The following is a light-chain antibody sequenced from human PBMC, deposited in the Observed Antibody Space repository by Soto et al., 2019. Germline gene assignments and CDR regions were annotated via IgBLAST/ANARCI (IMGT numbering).Light chain of an antibody. CDR2: EGT. Sequence: QSALTQPASVSGSLGQSITISCTGSSSDVGTYYFVSWYQQHPGKVPKLMIYEGTKRPSGVSDRFSGSKSGNTASMTISGLQAEDEANYYCCSYVGNNIFVFGTGTKLTVL. V-gene: IGLV2-23*01. J-gene: IGLJ1*01. CDR1: SSDVGTYYF. CDR3: CSYVGNNIFV.